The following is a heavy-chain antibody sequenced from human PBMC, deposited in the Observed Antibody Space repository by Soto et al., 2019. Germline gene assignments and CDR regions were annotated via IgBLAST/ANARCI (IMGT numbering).Heavy chain of an antibody. CDR3: ARRIHGANDY. V-gene: IGHV5-51*01. CDR2: IYPDDSDT. CDR1: GYSFTNHW. Sequence: GESLKISCKGSGYSFTNHWIDLVRQLPGQGLQWMGVIYPDDSDTKYSPSFQGHVTLSVDKSSSTAYLQWSGLKASDTAMYYCARRIHGANDYWGQGTLVTVSS. D-gene: IGHD5-18*01. J-gene: IGHJ4*02.